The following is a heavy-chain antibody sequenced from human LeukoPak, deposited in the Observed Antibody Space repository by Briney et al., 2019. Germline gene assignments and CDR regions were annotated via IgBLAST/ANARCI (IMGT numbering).Heavy chain of an antibody. V-gene: IGHV5-51*01. D-gene: IGHD1-26*01. CDR2: IYPGDSDT. CDR3: ARFVGATTTRYYYYGMDA. Sequence: GESLKISCKGSGYSFTSYWIGWVRQMPGKGLEWMGIIYPGDSDTRYSPSFQGQVTISADKSISTAYLQWSSLKASDTAMYYCARFVGATTTRYYYYGMDAWGQGTTVTVSS. CDR1: GYSFTSYW. J-gene: IGHJ6*02.